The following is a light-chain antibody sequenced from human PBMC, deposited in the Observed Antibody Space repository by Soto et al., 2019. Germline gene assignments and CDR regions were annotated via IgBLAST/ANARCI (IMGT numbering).Light chain of an antibody. J-gene: IGKJ1*01. CDR2: GAS. CDR1: QSVSSN. Sequence: EIMMTQSPATLSVSPGERATLSCRASQSVSSNLAWYQQKPGQAPRLLIYGASTRATGIPARFSGSGSGTEFTLTISSLQYEDFAVYYCQQYNNWPPWTFGQGTKVEIK. CDR3: QQYNNWPPWT. V-gene: IGKV3-15*01.